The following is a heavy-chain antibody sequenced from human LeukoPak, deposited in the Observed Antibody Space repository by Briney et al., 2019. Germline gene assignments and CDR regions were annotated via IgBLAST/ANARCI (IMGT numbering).Heavy chain of an antibody. Sequence: GASVKVSCKASGYTFTGYYMHWVRQAPGQGLEWMGRINPNSGGTNYAQKFQGRVTMTRDTSISTAYMELSRLRSDDTAVYYCARTAPITVFGVVEGLSDYWGQGTLVTASS. J-gene: IGHJ4*02. D-gene: IGHD3-3*01. CDR3: ARTAPITVFGVVEGLSDY. V-gene: IGHV1-2*06. CDR1: GYTFTGYY. CDR2: INPNSGGT.